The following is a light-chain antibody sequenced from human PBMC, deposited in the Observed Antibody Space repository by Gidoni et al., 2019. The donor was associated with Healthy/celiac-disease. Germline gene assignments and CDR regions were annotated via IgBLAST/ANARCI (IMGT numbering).Light chain of an antibody. CDR1: QSVSSY. CDR3: QQRSNWPFL. Sequence: EIVLTQSPATLSLSPGERATPSCRASQSVSSYLAWYQQKPGQAPRLLIYDASNRATGIPARFSGSGSGTDFTLTISSLEPEDFAVYYCQQRSNWPFLFAGGTKVEIK. J-gene: IGKJ4*01. CDR2: DAS. V-gene: IGKV3-11*01.